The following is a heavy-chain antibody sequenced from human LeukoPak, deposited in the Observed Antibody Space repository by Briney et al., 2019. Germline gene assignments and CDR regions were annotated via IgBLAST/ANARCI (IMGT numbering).Heavy chain of an antibody. V-gene: IGHV3-7*01. J-gene: IGHJ6*03. CDR1: GFTFNDYW. CDR3: ARPGRGYYYYMDV. Sequence: PGGSLRLSCAASGFTFNDYWMSWVRQAPGKGLEWVANIKQDGSEKYYVDSVKGRFTISRDNAKNSLFLQMNSLRAEDTAVYYCARPGRGYYYYMDVWGKGTTVTISS. D-gene: IGHD3-10*01. CDR2: IKQDGSEK.